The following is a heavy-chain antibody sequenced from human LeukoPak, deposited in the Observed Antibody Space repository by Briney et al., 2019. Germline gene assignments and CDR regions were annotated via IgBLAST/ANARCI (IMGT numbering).Heavy chain of an antibody. Sequence: PSETLSLTCTVSGGSISSYYWSWIRQPPGKGLEWIGYIYYSGSTNYNPSLKSRGTISVDTSKNQFSLKLSSVTAADTAVYYCARTYDFWSGYYFDYWGQGTLVTVSS. CDR3: ARTYDFWSGYYFDY. CDR1: GGSISSYY. V-gene: IGHV4-59*01. CDR2: IYYSGST. D-gene: IGHD3-3*01. J-gene: IGHJ4*02.